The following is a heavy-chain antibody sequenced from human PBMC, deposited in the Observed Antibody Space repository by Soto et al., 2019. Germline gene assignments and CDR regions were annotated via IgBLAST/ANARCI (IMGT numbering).Heavy chain of an antibody. Sequence: GGSLRLSCAASGFTFDDYAMHWVRQVPGKGLEWVSGINWNSGSIGYGDSVKGRFAISRDNAKNSLHLQMNSLSAEDTAFYYCVKDVSINWYSGHFRHWGQGTLVTVSS. D-gene: IGHD6-13*01. CDR3: VKDVSINWYSGHFRH. CDR2: INWNSGSI. V-gene: IGHV3-9*01. CDR1: GFTFDDYA. J-gene: IGHJ1*01.